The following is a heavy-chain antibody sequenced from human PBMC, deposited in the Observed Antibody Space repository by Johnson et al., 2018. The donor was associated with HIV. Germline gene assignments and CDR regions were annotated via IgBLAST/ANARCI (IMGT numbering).Heavy chain of an antibody. Sequence: VQLVESGGGLVQPGGSLRLSCAASGFIATSNYMTWVRQAPGKGLEWVSVIYSGGSTYYADSVKGRFTISRDNSKNTLYLQMNSLRAEDTAVYFGARDQGQWLTQVWDAFDIWGQGTMVTVSA. CDR2: IYSGGST. CDR3: ARDQGQWLTQVWDAFDI. V-gene: IGHV3-66*01. D-gene: IGHD6-19*01. J-gene: IGHJ3*02. CDR1: GFIATSNY.